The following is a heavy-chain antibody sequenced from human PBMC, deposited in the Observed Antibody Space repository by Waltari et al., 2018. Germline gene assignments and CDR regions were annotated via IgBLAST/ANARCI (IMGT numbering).Heavy chain of an antibody. CDR3: ARTGEDYYGMDV. CDR2: ISWYGGST. CDR1: GFPFDDYT. J-gene: IGHJ6*02. V-gene: IGHV3-43*01. Sequence: EVQLVESGGVVVQPGGSLRLSCAASGFPFDDYTMHWFRQAPGKGLEWVSLISWYGGSTYYADSVKGRFTISRDNSKNSLYLQMNSLRTEDTALYYCARTGEDYYGMDVWGQGTTVTVSS. D-gene: IGHD7-27*01.